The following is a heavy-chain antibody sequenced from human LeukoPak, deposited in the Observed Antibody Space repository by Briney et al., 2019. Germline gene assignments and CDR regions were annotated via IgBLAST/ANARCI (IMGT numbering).Heavy chain of an antibody. Sequence: PGGSLSLSCAASGFTFSSYWMSWVRQAPGKGLEWVANIKQDGSEKYYVDSVKGRFTISRDNAKNSLYLQMNSLRAEDTAVYYCAKDTSGSGSYFAYYYYGMDVWGQGTTVTVSS. CDR3: AKDTSGSGSYFAYYYYGMDV. CDR1: GFTFSSYW. D-gene: IGHD3-10*01. CDR2: IKQDGSEK. J-gene: IGHJ6*02. V-gene: IGHV3-7*01.